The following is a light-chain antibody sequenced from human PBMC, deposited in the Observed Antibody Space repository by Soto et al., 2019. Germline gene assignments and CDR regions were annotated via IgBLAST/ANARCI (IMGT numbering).Light chain of an antibody. Sequence: EIVLTQSPGTLSFSPXEHSPHSCRASQSVSSYLAWYQQKPGQAPRLLIYAASSRATDIPDRFSGSGSGTDFTLTISRLEPEDSAVYSCQQYGTSPHTFGQGTKVDI. CDR3: QQYGTSPHT. J-gene: IGKJ2*01. CDR1: QSVSSY. V-gene: IGKV3-20*01. CDR2: AAS.